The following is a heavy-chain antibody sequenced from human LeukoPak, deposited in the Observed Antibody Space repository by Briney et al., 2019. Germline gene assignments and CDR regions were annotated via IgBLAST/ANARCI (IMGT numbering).Heavy chain of an antibody. CDR3: AKGPAGMTTVVPDAFDI. CDR1: GFTVSSNY. V-gene: IGHV3-53*01. CDR2: IYSGGST. J-gene: IGHJ3*02. Sequence: GGSLRLSCAASGFTVSSNYMSWVRQAPGKGLEWVSVIYSGGSTYYADSVKGRFTISRDNSKNTLYLQMNSLRAEDTAVYYCAKGPAGMTTVVPDAFDIWGQGTMVTVSS. D-gene: IGHD4-23*01.